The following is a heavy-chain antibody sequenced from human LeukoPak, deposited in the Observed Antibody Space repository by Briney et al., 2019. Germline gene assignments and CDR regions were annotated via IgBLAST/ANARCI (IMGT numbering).Heavy chain of an antibody. V-gene: IGHV4-59*08. D-gene: IGHD2-2*01. J-gene: IGHJ4*02. CDR3: AIFPLNYAEYYFDY. CDR1: GGSISSYY. CDR2: IYYRGST. Sequence: SETLSLTCTVSGGSISSYYRSWIRQSPGKGLEWIGYIYYRGSTSYSPSLKSRVTISVDTSKNQFSLKLRTVTAADTAVYYCAIFPLNYAEYYFDYWGQGILVTVSS.